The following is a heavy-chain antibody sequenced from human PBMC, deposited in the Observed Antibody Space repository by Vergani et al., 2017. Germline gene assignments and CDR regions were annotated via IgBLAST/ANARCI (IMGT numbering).Heavy chain of an antibody. J-gene: IGHJ3*02. D-gene: IGHD4-17*01. CDR2: INIGGRT. Sequence: LVESGGGLVQPGGSLRLSCAASSFSVSSHYMTWVRQAPGKGLEWVSTINIGGRTPYADSVKGRLTLTRDDSKNTLHLQMNSLRPEDTAVYYCARGMTTETTDLDGFDIWGQGTMVSASS. CDR3: ARGMTTETTDLDGFDI. V-gene: IGHV3-66*02. CDR1: SFSVSSHY.